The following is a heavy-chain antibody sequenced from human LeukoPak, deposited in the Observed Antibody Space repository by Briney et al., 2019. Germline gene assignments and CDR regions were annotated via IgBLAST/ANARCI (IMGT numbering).Heavy chain of an antibody. Sequence: SETLSLTCTVSGGSISSSSYYWGWIRQPPGKGLEWIGSIYYSGSTYYNPTLKSRVTISVDTSKNQFSLKLSSVTAADTAVYYCARLAAAGNWFDPWGQGTLVTVSS. D-gene: IGHD6-13*01. CDR3: ARLAAAGNWFDP. CDR1: GGSISSSSYY. CDR2: IYYSGST. V-gene: IGHV4-39*07. J-gene: IGHJ5*02.